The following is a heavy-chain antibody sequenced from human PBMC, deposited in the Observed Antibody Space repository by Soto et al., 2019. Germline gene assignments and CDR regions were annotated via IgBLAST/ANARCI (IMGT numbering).Heavy chain of an antibody. V-gene: IGHV3-9*03. CDR2: ISWNSGSI. CDR3: AKEGEGCSGGSCHYYYYMDV. D-gene: IGHD2-15*01. CDR1: GFTFDDYA. J-gene: IGHJ6*03. Sequence: EVQLVESGGGLVQPGRSLRLSCAASGFTFDDYAMHWVRQAPGKGLEWVSGISWNSGSIGYADSVKGRFTISRDNAKNSLYLQMNSLRAEDMALYYCAKEGEGCSGGSCHYYYYMDVWGKGTTVTVSS.